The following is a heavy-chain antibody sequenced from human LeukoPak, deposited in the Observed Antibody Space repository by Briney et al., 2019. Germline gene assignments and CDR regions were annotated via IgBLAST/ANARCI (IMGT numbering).Heavy chain of an antibody. CDR2: IYYSGST. J-gene: IGHJ6*02. D-gene: IGHD4-23*01. V-gene: IGHV4-59*01. Sequence: SETLSLTCTVSGGSISSYYWSWIRQPPGKGLEWIGYIYYSGSTNYNPSLKSRVTISVDTSKNQFSLKLSSVTAADTAVYYCARGTTVATRAYYYGMDVWGQGTTVTVSS. CDR1: GGSISSYY. CDR3: ARGTTVATRAYYYGMDV.